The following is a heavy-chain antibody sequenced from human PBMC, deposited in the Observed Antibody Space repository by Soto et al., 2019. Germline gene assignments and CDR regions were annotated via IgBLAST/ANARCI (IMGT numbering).Heavy chain of an antibody. CDR2: MSTYNGNT. CDR1: GYTLTSHG. CDR3: ARFQYCTGSPDY. Sequence: QVQLVQSGAEVKKPGASVKVSCKASGYTLTSHGISWVRQAPGQGLEWMGWMSTYNGNTNYAQKLQGRVSMTADTSTNTAYMELRSLRSGDSAVYYCARFQYCTGSPDYWGQGTLVTVSS. V-gene: IGHV1-18*01. J-gene: IGHJ4*02. D-gene: IGHD3-10*01.